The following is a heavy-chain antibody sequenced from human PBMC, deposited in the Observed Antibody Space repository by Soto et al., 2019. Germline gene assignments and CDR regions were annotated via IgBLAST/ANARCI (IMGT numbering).Heavy chain of an antibody. CDR2: IIPIFGTA. J-gene: IGHJ3*02. CDR3: ATPTYYYDSSGLGAAFDI. V-gene: IGHV1-69*01. D-gene: IGHD3-22*01. Sequence: QVQLVQSGAEVQKPGSSVKVSCKASGGTFSSYAISWVRQAPGQGLEWMGGIIPIFGTANYAQKFQGRVTITADESTSTAYMELSSLRSEDTAVYYCATPTYYYDSSGLGAAFDIWGQGTMVTVSS. CDR1: GGTFSSYA.